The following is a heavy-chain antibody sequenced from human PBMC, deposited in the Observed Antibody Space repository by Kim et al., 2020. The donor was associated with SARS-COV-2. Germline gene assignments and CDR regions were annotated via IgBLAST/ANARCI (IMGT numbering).Heavy chain of an antibody. V-gene: IGHV1-46*01. CDR2: MNPSGGST. CDR3: ASSGRYSSGWYAGAEDY. J-gene: IGHJ4*02. D-gene: IGHD6-19*01. Sequence: ASVKVSCKSSTYIFSTFYMHWVRQAPGQGLEWMGIMNPSGGSTRYAQKFQGRVSMTRDPSTSTVYMELSSLRSEDTAVYYCASSGRYSSGWYAGAEDYWGQGTLVTVSS. CDR1: TYIFSTFY.